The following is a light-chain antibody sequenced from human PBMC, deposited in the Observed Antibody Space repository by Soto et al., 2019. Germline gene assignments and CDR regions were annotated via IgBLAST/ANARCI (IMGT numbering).Light chain of an antibody. V-gene: IGKV2-24*01. J-gene: IGKJ2*01. CDR1: QSHVHSGGNSY. CDR2: MIS. Sequence: DFGMTQTPLSSPVSLGQPASISCRSSQSHVHSGGNSYLSWLHQRPGQPPRLIIYMISNRFSGVPDRFSGSGAGTYFTLKISRVEPEDVGVYYCMQATQPYTFGQGTKLEIK. CDR3: MQATQPYT.